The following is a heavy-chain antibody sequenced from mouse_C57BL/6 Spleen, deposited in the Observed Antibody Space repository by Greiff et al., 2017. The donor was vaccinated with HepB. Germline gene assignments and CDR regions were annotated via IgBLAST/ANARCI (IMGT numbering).Heavy chain of an antibody. CDR1: GYAFTNYL. Sequence: QVQLQQSGAELVRPGTSVKVSCKASGYAFTNYLIEWVKQRPGQGLEWIGVINPGSGGTNYNAKFKDKATLTANKSSRTAYQQLSSLTFAESAVYVCARQDTTVVRSFAYWGHGTLVTVAT. V-gene: IGHV1-54*01. CDR2: INPGSGGT. CDR3: ARQDTTVVRSFAY. D-gene: IGHD1-1*01. J-gene: IGHJ3*01.